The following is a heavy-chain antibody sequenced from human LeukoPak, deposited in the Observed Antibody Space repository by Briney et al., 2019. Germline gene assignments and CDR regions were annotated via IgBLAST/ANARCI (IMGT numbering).Heavy chain of an antibody. Sequence: PSETLSLTCTVSGGSISSSSYYWGWIRQPPGKGLEWIGSIYYSGSTLYNPSLTSRVTISVDTSKNQFSLRLNSVTAADTAVYYCARQGYNWNYPRTGYYYYYGMDVWGQGTTVTVSS. V-gene: IGHV4-39*01. D-gene: IGHD1-7*01. CDR2: IYYSGST. CDR1: GGSISSSSYY. CDR3: ARQGYNWNYPRTGYYYYYGMDV. J-gene: IGHJ6*02.